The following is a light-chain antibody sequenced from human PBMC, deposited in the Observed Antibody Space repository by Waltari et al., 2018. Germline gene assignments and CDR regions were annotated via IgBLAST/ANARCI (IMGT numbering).Light chain of an antibody. CDR1: QSVRDF. J-gene: IGKJ1*01. CDR3: QQYDNWPRT. CDR2: GAF. V-gene: IGKV3-15*01. Sequence: EIEMTQSPSTLSVSPGDRVTLSCRASQSVRDFLAWYQHKPGKAPKLLIYGAFTRATGVPGRFSGRGSGTEFTLTISGLQSEDFAVYYCQQYDNWPRTFGQGTKVEIK.